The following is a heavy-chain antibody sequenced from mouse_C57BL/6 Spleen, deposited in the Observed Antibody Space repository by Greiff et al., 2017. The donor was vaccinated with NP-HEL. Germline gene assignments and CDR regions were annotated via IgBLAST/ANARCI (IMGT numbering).Heavy chain of an antibody. CDR1: GYAFSSYW. CDR2: IYPGDGDT. V-gene: IGHV1-80*01. J-gene: IGHJ1*03. D-gene: IGHD2-1*01. CDR3: ARNYYGNYPYFDV. Sequence: QVQLQQSGAELVKPGASVKISCKASGYAFSSYWMNWVKQRPGKGLEWIGQIYPGDGDTNYNGKFKGKATLTADKSSSTAYMQLSSLTSEDSAVYFCARNYYGNYPYFDVWGTGTTVTVSS.